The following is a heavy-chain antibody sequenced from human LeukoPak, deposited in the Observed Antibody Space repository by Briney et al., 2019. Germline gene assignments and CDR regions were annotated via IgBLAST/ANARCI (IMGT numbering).Heavy chain of an antibody. V-gene: IGHV4-59*01. CDR1: GGSINNYY. Sequence: SETLSLTCAVSGGSINNYYWSWIRQPPGKGLEWIGYIYDSGSTNYNPSLQSRVTISVDTSKNQFSLKLSSVTAADTAVYYCARPYGGNSLDAFDIWGQGTMVTVSS. D-gene: IGHD4-23*01. J-gene: IGHJ3*02. CDR3: ARPYGGNSLDAFDI. CDR2: IYDSGST.